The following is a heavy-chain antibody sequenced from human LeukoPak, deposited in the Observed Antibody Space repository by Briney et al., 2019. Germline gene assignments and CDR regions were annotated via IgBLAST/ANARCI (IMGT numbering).Heavy chain of an antibody. J-gene: IGHJ5*02. V-gene: IGHV1-69*04. CDR2: IIPILGIA. CDR3: ARDHIVVVTAQGWFDP. CDR1: GGTFSSYA. D-gene: IGHD2-21*02. Sequence: SVKVSCKASGGTFSSYAISWVGQAPGQGLEWMGRIIPILGIANYAQKFQGRVTITADKSTSTAYMELSSLRSEDTAVYYCARDHIVVVTAQGWFDPWGQGTLVTVSS.